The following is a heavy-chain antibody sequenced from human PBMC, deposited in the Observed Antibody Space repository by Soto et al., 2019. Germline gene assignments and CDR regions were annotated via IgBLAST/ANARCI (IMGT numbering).Heavy chain of an antibody. V-gene: IGHV1-69*13. Sequence: SVKVSCKASGGTFRNHVFNWVRQAPGQGLEWMGGIIPIIGTPNYAQKFQGRVTITADASTNTVYLEVSSLRSQDTAVYYCARDLEFRDGNISHLDYWGQGTMVTVYS. J-gene: IGHJ4*02. D-gene: IGHD3-10*01. CDR1: GGTFRNHV. CDR2: IIPIIGTP. CDR3: ARDLEFRDGNISHLDY.